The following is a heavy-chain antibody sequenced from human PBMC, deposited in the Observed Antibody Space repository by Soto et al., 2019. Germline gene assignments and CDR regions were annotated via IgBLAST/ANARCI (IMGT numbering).Heavy chain of an antibody. CDR3: ARDSGEGEYYYYGMDV. V-gene: IGHV3-33*01. J-gene: IGHJ6*02. Sequence: GGSLRLSCAASGFTFSSYGMHWVRQAPGKGLEWVAVIWYDGSNKYYADSVKGRFTISRDNSKNTLYLQMNSLRAEDTAVYYCARDSGEGEYYYYGMDVWGQGTTVTVSS. CDR2: IWYDGSNK. CDR1: GFTFSSYG. D-gene: IGHD3-10*01.